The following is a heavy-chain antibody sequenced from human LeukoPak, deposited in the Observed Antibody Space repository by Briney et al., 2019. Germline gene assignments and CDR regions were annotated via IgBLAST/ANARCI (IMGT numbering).Heavy chain of an antibody. D-gene: IGHD2-2*01. J-gene: IGHJ4*02. V-gene: IGHV3-7*01. CDR3: ARVGDIVVVPAAPFDY. Sequence: GGSLRLSCAASGFTFSSYWMSWVRQAPGKGLEWVANIKQDGSEKYYVDSVKGRFTISRDNAKNSLYLQMNSLRAEDTAVYYCARVGDIVVVPAAPFDYWGQGTLVTVSS. CDR2: IKQDGSEK. CDR1: GFTFSSYW.